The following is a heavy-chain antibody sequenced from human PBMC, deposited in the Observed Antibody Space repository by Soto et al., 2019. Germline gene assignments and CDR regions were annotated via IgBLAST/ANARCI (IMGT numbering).Heavy chain of an antibody. D-gene: IGHD2-21*02. CDR2: IYYSASA. CDR1: GGSVRTGDYY. Sequence: LCGGSVRTGDYYWSWIRQSPGKGLEWIGYIYYSASAYYNPSLNSRVTISVDMSKNQFSLRLSSVTGADTAVYYCAREDVVTGAVDGWGQGTTVTVSS. V-gene: IGHV4-30-4*01. CDR3: AREDVVTGAVDG. J-gene: IGHJ6*02.